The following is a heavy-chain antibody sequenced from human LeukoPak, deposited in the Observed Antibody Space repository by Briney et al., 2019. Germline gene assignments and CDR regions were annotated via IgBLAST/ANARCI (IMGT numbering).Heavy chain of an antibody. D-gene: IGHD2-2*01. CDR2: IYYSGST. Sequence: SETLSLTCTVSGGSISSYYWSWIRQPPGKGLEWIGYIYYSGSTNYNPSLKSRVTISVDTSKNQFSLKLSSVTAADTAVYYCASSAYCSGTSCFFDYWGQGTLVTVSS. CDR1: GGSISSYY. CDR3: ASSAYCSGTSCFFDY. J-gene: IGHJ4*02. V-gene: IGHV4-59*01.